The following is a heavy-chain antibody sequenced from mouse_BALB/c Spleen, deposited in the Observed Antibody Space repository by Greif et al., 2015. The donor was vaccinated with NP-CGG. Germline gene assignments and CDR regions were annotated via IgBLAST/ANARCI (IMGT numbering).Heavy chain of an antibody. V-gene: IGHV5-9-3*01. CDR1: GFTFSSYA. CDR3: ARRSYAWFAY. CDR2: ISSGGSYT. J-gene: IGHJ3*01. Sequence: EVQRVESGGGLVKPGGSLKLSCAASGFTFSSYAMSWVRQTPEKRLEWVATISSGGSYTYYPDSVKGRFTISRDNAKNTLYLRMSSLRSEDTAMYYCARRSYAWFAYWGQGTLVTVSA. D-gene: IGHD2-12*01.